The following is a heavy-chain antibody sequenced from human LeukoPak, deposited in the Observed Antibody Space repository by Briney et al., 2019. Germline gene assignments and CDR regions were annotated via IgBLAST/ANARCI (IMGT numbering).Heavy chain of an antibody. Sequence: GGSLRLSCAASGFTVSINYMSWVRQAPGKGLEWVSVIYSGGSTYYADSVKGRFTISRDNSKNTLYLQMNSLRAEDTAVYYCARAGYYSPFYYYYGMDVWGQGTTVTVSS. V-gene: IGHV3-66*01. D-gene: IGHD3-3*01. J-gene: IGHJ6*02. CDR3: ARAGYYSPFYYYYGMDV. CDR1: GFTVSINY. CDR2: IYSGGST.